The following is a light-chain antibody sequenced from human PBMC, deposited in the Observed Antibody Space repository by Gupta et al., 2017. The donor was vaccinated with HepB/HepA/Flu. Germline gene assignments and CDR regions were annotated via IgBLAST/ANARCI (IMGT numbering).Light chain of an antibody. CDR3: LQSYSVPHT. CDR1: QNITTY. Sequence: IQXTQSPXSLSASXGDRVTISCRASQNITTYLYWYQHKVGKAPDLLIYATMYLQSGVPPRFSGFGTGTEFTLTISGLQPEDFATYYCLQSYSVPHTFGQGTRVEI. CDR2: ATM. V-gene: IGKV1-39*01. J-gene: IGKJ2*01.